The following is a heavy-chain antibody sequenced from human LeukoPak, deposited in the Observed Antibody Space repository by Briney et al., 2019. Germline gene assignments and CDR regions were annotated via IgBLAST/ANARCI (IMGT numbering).Heavy chain of an antibody. CDR3: TTYDFWSVSYAFDI. D-gene: IGHD3-3*01. CDR2: IKSKTDGGTT. J-gene: IGHJ3*02. CDR1: GFTFNNAW. Sequence: GGSLRLSCAASGFTFNNAWMSWVRQAPGKGLEWVGRIKSKTDGGTTDYAAPVRGRFTISRDDSKNTLYLQMNSLKTEDTAVYYCTTYDFWSVSYAFDIWGQGTMVTVSS. V-gene: IGHV3-15*01.